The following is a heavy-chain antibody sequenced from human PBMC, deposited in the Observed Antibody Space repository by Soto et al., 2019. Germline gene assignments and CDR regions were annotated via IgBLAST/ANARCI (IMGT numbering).Heavy chain of an antibody. V-gene: IGHV4-4*02. CDR1: GGSISSSNW. Sequence: TSETLSLTCAVSGGSISSSNWWSWVRQPPGKGLEWIGEIYFCGSTYYNPSLKSRVTILVDTSKNQFSLKLSSVTAADTAVYYCARVGGINWFDPWGQGTLVTVSS. D-gene: IGHD1-20*01. J-gene: IGHJ5*02. CDR2: IYFCGST. CDR3: ARVGGINWFDP.